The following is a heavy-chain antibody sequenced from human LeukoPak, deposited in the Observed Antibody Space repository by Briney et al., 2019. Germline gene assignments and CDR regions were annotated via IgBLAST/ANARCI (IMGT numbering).Heavy chain of an antibody. D-gene: IGHD1-1*01. Sequence: GGSLRLSCAASGFTFNNYAMSWVRQAPGKGPEWVSGISGNGGNSYYADSVKGRFTISRDNTKNTLYLQMNSLRADDTAVYYCARALSQELIRYSQDWGQGTLVSVSS. CDR2: ISGNGGNS. CDR1: GFTFNNYA. V-gene: IGHV3-23*01. CDR3: ARALSQELIRYSQD. J-gene: IGHJ1*01.